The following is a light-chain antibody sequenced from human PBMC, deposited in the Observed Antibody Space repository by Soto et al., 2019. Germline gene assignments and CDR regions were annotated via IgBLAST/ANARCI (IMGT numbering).Light chain of an antibody. V-gene: IGLV2-8*01. CDR1: SSDVGGYNS. Sequence: QSALTQPPSASGSPGQSVTISCTGTSSDVGGYNSVSWYQHHPGKAPKLMIYEITKRPSGVPDRFSGSTSGNTASLTVSGLQAEDEADYYCQSYDSTLSGSWVFGGGTKLTVL. CDR3: QSYDSTLSGSWV. J-gene: IGLJ3*02. CDR2: EIT.